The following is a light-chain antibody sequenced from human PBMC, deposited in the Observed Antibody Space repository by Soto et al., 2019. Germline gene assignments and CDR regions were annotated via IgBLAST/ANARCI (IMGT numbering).Light chain of an antibody. CDR2: DAS. CDR1: QTTSTN. J-gene: IGKJ5*01. CDR3: QQRSSWPIT. V-gene: IGKV3-11*01. Sequence: EIVLTQSPASLSLSPGERASLSCRASQTTSTNLAWYQQKPGQAPRLLIYDASNRATGIPARFSGSGSGTDFTLLISSLEPEDFAVYYCQQRSSWPITFGQGTRLEIK.